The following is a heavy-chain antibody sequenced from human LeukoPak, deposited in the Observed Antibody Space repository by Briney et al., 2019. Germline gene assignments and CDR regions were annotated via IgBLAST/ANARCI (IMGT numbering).Heavy chain of an antibody. CDR3: ARGPFFGVVGHSDY. CDR1: GYIFTSYG. Sequence: ASVKVSCKASGYIFTSYGISWVRQAPGQGLEWMGWISAYNGNRNYAQNLQRRVSMTTDTSTSTAYLELRSLRADDTAVYYCARGPFFGVVGHSDYWGQGTLVTVSS. J-gene: IGHJ4*02. CDR2: ISAYNGNR. D-gene: IGHD3-3*01. V-gene: IGHV1-18*01.